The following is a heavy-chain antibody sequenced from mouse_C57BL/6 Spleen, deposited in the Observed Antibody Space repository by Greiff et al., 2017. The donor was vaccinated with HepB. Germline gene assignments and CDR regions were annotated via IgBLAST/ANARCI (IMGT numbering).Heavy chain of an antibody. Sequence: VQLQQSGAELVKPGASVKLSCKASGYTFTSYWMQWVKQRPGQGLEWIGEIDPSDSYTNYNQKFKGKATLTVDTSSSTAYMKLSSLTSEDSAVYYCARRGFYYGSSRYFDVWGTGTTVTVSS. CDR1: GYTFTSYW. V-gene: IGHV1-50*01. J-gene: IGHJ1*03. CDR2: IDPSDSYT. CDR3: ARRGFYYGSSRYFDV. D-gene: IGHD1-1*01.